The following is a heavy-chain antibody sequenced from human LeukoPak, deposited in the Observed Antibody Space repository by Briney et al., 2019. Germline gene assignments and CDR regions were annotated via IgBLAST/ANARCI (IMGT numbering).Heavy chain of an antibody. Sequence: GASVKVSCKASGYTFTNYYIHWVRQAPGQGLEWMGWIHPNTGGTNFAQYFQGRVTMTRDTSISTAYMELSRLRSDDTAVYYCARDPIDYYDSSGYKRGYMDYWGQGTLVTVSS. CDR3: ARDPIDYYDSSGYKRGYMDY. J-gene: IGHJ4*02. D-gene: IGHD3-22*01. V-gene: IGHV1-2*02. CDR2: IHPNTGGT. CDR1: GYTFTNYY.